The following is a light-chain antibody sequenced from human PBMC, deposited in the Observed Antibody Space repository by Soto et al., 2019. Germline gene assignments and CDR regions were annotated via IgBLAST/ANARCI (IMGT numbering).Light chain of an antibody. Sequence: AIQMTQSPSSLSASVGDRVTITCRASQGIKNDLGWYQQKPGKAPKLLIYAASSLQSGVPSRFSGSGSGTDFSLTISSLQPDDFAVYYCHQRSRWPRTFGQGTRLEMK. CDR2: AAS. V-gene: IGKV1-6*01. J-gene: IGKJ2*01. CDR3: HQRSRWPRT. CDR1: QGIKND.